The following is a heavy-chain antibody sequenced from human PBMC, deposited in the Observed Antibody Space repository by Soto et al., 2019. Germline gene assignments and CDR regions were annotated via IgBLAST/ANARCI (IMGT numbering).Heavy chain of an antibody. CDR3: ARSLLDLSVTTWGFDY. D-gene: IGHD4-17*01. CDR2: ISYDGSNK. J-gene: IGHJ4*02. V-gene: IGHV3-30-3*01. CDR1: GFSFSNYA. Sequence: GGSLRLSCAASGFSFSNYAMHWVRQAPGKGLDWVAVISYDGSNKYSADSVKGRFTISRDNSKNTLYLQMNSLRAEDTAVYYCARSLLDLSVTTWGFDYWGQGTLVTVSS.